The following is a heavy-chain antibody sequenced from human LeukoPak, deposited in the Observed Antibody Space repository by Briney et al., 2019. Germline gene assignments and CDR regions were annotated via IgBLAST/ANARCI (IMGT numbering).Heavy chain of an antibody. D-gene: IGHD3-22*01. J-gene: IGHJ4*02. CDR3: AADTGYPVYYDSSGYYYI. CDR2: IVVGSGNT. CDR1: GFTFTSSA. Sequence: AASVKVSCKASGFTFTSSAVQWVRQARGQRLEWIGWIVVGSGNTNYAQKFQERVTITRDMSTSTAYMELSSLRSEDTAVCYCAADTGYPVYYDSSGYYYIWGQGTLVTVSS. V-gene: IGHV1-58*01.